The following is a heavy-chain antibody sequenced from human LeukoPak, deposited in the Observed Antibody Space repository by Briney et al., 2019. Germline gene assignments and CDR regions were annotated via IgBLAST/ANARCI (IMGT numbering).Heavy chain of an antibody. CDR3: ASIWSGYYYYFDY. Sequence: GGSLRLPCAASGFTFSSYWMSWVRQAPGKGLEWVANIKQDGSEKYYVDSVKGRFTISRDNAKNSLYLQMNSLRAEDTAVYYCASIWSGYYYYFDYWGQGTLVTVSS. CDR1: GFTFSSYW. CDR2: IKQDGSEK. J-gene: IGHJ4*02. V-gene: IGHV3-7*01. D-gene: IGHD3-3*01.